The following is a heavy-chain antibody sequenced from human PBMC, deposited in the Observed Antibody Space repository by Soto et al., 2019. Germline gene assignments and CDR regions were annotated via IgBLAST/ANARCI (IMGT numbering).Heavy chain of an antibody. J-gene: IGHJ6*02. CDR1: AASLTGLA. CDR2: FDPEDGET. CDR3: ATDMSFWRGPLRGIDV. V-gene: IGHV1-24*01. Sequence: APASLSWKISAASLTGLAMHWVRRVLVKYLEWKGGFDPEDGETIYAQKLQGRVTLNADTSTDTAYMELSSLRSEDTAVYYCATDMSFWRGPLRGIDVWGQGLSVTVS. D-gene: IGHD3-3*01.